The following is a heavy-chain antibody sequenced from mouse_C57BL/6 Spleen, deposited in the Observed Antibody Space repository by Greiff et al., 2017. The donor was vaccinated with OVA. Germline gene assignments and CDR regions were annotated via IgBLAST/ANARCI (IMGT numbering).Heavy chain of an antibody. D-gene: IGHD2-2*01. CDR3: ARGGGYYYAMDY. Sequence: DVKLQESGGGLVKPGGSLKLSCAASGFTFSSYAMSWVRQTPEKRLEWVATISDGGSYTYYPDNVKGRFTISRDNAKNNLYLQMSHLKSEDTAMYYCARGGGYYYAMDYWGQGTSVTVSS. CDR1: GFTFSSYA. J-gene: IGHJ4*01. V-gene: IGHV5-4*03. CDR2: ISDGGSYT.